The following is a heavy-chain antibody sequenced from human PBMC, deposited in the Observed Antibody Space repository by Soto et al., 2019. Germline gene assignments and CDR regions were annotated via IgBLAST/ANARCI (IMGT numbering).Heavy chain of an antibody. V-gene: IGHV1-69*13. J-gene: IGHJ4*02. CDR1: GGTFSSYA. Sequence: SVEVSCKASGGTFSSYAISWVRQAPGQGLEWMGGIIPIFGTANYAQKFQGRVTITADESTSTAYMELSSLRSEDTAVYYCASRGYCSGGSCYPVDWGQGTLVTVSS. CDR2: IIPIFGTA. D-gene: IGHD2-15*01. CDR3: ASRGYCSGGSCYPVD.